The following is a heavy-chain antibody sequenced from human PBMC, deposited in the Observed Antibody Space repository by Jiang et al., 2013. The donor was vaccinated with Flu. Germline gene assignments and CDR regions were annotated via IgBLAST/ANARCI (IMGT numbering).Heavy chain of an antibody. D-gene: IGHD4/OR15-4a*01. J-gene: IGHJ4*02. CDR2: ISWDGGNR. CDR1: GFTFDDYT. V-gene: IGHV3-43*01. CDR3: ARDVISGNYGVSADHFDY. Sequence: SLRLSCAASGFTFDDYTMHWIRQAPGKGLEWVSAISWDGGNRYYADSVKGRFTISRDNSRNSLYLQMNTLRTEDTALYYCARDVISGNYGVSADHFDYWGQGTLVTVSS.